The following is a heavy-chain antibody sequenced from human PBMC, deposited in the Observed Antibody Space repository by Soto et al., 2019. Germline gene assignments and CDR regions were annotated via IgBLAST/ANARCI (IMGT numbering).Heavy chain of an antibody. CDR2: INTNNGNT. D-gene: IGHD2-15*01. CDR3: ARDLLGSFDV. Sequence: QVQLVQSGAVVKKPGASVKVSCKASGYSFTSYGIGWVRQAPGRGLEWMGWINTNNGNTNSAQRLQGRVTMTADTPTRTAYMELRSLRFDDTAVYYCARDLLGSFDVWGQGTMVTISS. CDR1: GYSFTSYG. V-gene: IGHV1-18*01. J-gene: IGHJ3*01.